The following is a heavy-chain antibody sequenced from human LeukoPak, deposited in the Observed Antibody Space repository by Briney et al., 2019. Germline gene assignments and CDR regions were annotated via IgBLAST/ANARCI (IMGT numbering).Heavy chain of an antibody. CDR3: ARNYYDSSGYYLGY. V-gene: IGHV3-7*01. J-gene: IGHJ4*02. Sequence: GGSLRLSCAASGFSLSRYWMSWVRQAPGKGLEWVANMKQDGSEKKYVDSVKGRFTISRDNTKNSLYLQMNSLRAEDTAVYYCARNYYDSSGYYLGYWGQGTLVTVSS. CDR2: MKQDGSEK. CDR1: GFSLSRYW. D-gene: IGHD3-22*01.